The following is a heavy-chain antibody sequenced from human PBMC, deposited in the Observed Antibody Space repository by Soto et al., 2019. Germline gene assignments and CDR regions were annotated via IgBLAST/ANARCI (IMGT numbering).Heavy chain of an antibody. CDR3: ARGRFDYDFWSGYYTGTFDY. CDR2: IYYSGST. V-gene: IGHV4-61*01. J-gene: IGHJ4*02. CDR1: GGSVSSGSYY. Sequence: SETLSLTCTVSGGSVSSGSYYWSWIRQPPGKGLEWIGYIYYSGSTNYNPSLKSRVTISVDTSKNQFSLQLNSVTPEDTAVYYCARGRFDYDFWSGYYTGTFDYWGQGTLVTVSS. D-gene: IGHD3-3*01.